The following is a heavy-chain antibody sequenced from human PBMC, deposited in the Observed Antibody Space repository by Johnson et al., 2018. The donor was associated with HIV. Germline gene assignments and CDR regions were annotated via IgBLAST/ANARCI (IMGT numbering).Heavy chain of an antibody. CDR2: IYSGGST. CDR3: ARDPFPRFYAFDI. Sequence: VQLVESGGALVQPGGSLRLSCAASGFTVSCNYMSWVRQAPGKGLEWVSLIYSGGSTYYTDSVKGRFTISRDNSKNTLYLQMNSLRAEDTAVYYCARDPFPRFYAFDIWGQGTMVTVSS. J-gene: IGHJ3*02. CDR1: GFTVSCNY. V-gene: IGHV3-66*01.